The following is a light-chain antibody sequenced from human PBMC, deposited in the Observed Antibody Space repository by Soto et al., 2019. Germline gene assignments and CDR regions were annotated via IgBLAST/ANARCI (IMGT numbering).Light chain of an antibody. Sequence: DIVMTQSPLSLPVTPGAPASISCRSSQSLLHSNGYNYLDWYLQKPGQSPQLLIYLGSNRASGVPDRFSGSGSGTDFTMKISRVEAEDVGVYYCMQSLQTPLVTFGPGTKGDIK. J-gene: IGKJ3*01. CDR2: LGS. CDR1: QSLLHSNGYNY. CDR3: MQSLQTPLVT. V-gene: IGKV2-28*01.